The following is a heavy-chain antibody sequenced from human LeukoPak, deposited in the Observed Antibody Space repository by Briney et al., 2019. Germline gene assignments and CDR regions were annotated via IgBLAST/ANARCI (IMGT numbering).Heavy chain of an antibody. CDR2: INPNSGGT. CDR1: GYTFTGYY. CDR3: ARDASITMPSDAFDI. D-gene: IGHD3-3*01. V-gene: IGHV1-2*02. J-gene: IGHJ3*02. Sequence: GASVKVSCKASGYTFTGYYMHWVRQAPGQGLEWMGWINPNSGGTNYAQKFQGRVTMTRDTSISTAYMELSRLRSDDTAVYYCARDASITMPSDAFDIWGQGTMVTVSS.